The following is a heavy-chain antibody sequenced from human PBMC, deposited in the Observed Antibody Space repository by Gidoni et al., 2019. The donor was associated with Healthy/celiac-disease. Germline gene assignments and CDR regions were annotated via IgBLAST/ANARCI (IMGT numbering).Heavy chain of an antibody. Sequence: EVQLLESGGGLVQPGGSLRLPCAASGFTFSLYAMSWVRQAPGKGVEWVSAISGSGGSTYYADSVKGRFTISRDNSKNTLYLQRNSLRAEDTAVYYCANGPLGVVVVPAAPFDYWGQGTLVTVSS. D-gene: IGHD2-2*01. CDR1: GFTFSLYA. J-gene: IGHJ4*02. CDR2: ISGSGGST. CDR3: ANGPLGVVVVPAAPFDY. V-gene: IGHV3-23*01.